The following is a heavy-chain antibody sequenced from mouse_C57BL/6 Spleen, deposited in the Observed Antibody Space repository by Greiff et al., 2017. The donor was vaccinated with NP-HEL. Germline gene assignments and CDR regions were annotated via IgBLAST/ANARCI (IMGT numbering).Heavy chain of an antibody. J-gene: IGHJ1*03. D-gene: IGHD1-1*01. V-gene: IGHV10-3*01. Sequence: EVQLQESGGGLVQPKGSLKLSCAASGFTFNTYAMHWVRQAPGKGLEWVARIRSKSSNYATSYADSVKDRFTISRDDSQSMLYLQMNNLKTEDTAMYYCGRMRDYYGSKPYWYVDVWGTGTTVTVSS. CDR3: GRMRDYYGSKPYWYVDV. CDR1: GFTFNTYA. CDR2: IRSKSSNYAT.